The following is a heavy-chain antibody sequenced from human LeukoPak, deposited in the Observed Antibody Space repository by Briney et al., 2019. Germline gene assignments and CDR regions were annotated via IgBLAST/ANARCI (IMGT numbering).Heavy chain of an antibody. J-gene: IGHJ4*02. V-gene: IGHV3-30*18. CDR2: ISYDGRNE. Sequence: GGSLRLSCAASGFTFNSYGMHWVRQAPGKGLEWVAIISYDGRNEYYADSVKGRVTISRDNSKNTVYLQMNSLRDEDTAVYYCAKDARGSMAGFDYWGQGTLVTVSS. CDR1: GFTFNSYG. CDR3: AKDARGSMAGFDY. D-gene: IGHD2/OR15-2a*01.